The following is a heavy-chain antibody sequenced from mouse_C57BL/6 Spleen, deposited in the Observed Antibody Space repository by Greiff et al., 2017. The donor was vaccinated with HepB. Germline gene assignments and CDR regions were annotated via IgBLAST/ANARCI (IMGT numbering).Heavy chain of an antibody. V-gene: IGHV5-4*01. Sequence: EVKLMESGGGLVKPGGSLKLSCAASGFTFSSYAMSWVRQTPEKRLEWVATISDGGSYTYYPDNVKGRFTISRDNAKNNLYLQMSHLKSEDTAMYYCARDPYGYDGGFAYWGQGTLVTVSA. J-gene: IGHJ3*01. D-gene: IGHD2-2*01. CDR1: GFTFSSYA. CDR3: ARDPYGYDGGFAY. CDR2: ISDGGSYT.